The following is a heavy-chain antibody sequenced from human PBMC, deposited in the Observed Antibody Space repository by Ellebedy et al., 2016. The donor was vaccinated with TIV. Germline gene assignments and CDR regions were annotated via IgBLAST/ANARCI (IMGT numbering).Heavy chain of an antibody. CDR1: GESFSGYF. V-gene: IGHV4-34*01. J-gene: IGHJ6*02. D-gene: IGHD3-9*01. Sequence: MPSETLSLTCAVYGESFSGYFWRWIRQSPEKGLEWIGEINHSGTTNYNPSLKSRVTISIDTSKNQASLKLSSVTAADTAVYYCARLRYFYRNFYSYFGMDVWGQGTTVTVSS. CDR3: ARLRYFYRNFYSYFGMDV. CDR2: INHSGTT.